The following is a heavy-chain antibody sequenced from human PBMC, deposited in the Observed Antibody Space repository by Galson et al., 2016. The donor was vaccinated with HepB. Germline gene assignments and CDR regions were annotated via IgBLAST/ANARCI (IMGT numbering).Heavy chain of an antibody. CDR3: VVGSGTYFPNGMDV. D-gene: IGHD1-26*01. CDR1: GFTFTTYT. J-gene: IGHJ6*02. Sequence: SLRLSCAASGFTFTTYTMNWVRQAPGQGLEWVSPISSNSDTYYTDSLEGRFTISRDNAKNSLYLQMNSLRAEDTAVYHCVVGSGTYFPNGMDVWGQGTTVTVSS. CDR2: ISSNSDT. V-gene: IGHV3-21*01.